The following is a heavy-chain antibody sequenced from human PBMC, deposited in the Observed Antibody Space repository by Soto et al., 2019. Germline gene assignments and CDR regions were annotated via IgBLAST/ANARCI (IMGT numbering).Heavy chain of an antibody. J-gene: IGHJ5*02. V-gene: IGHV4-31*03. D-gene: IGHD3-10*02. CDR2: IYYSGSA. CDR1: GGSIKSGGYY. CDR3: ARNAGDYVDWFDT. Sequence: PSETLSLTCTVSGGSIKSGGYYWSWIRQHPGKGLEWIGYIYYSGSAYYNPSLKSRVTISVDTSKNQFSLQLTSVTAADAAVYYCARNAGDYVDWFDTWGQGTLVTVSS.